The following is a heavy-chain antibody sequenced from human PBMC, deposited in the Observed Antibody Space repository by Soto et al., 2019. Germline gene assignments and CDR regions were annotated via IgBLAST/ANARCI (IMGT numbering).Heavy chain of an antibody. CDR2: IKPDGSEE. J-gene: IGHJ5*02. V-gene: IGHV3-7*04. CDR3: TRDLNHDCGP. Sequence: EVQLVESGGGLVQPGGSLRLSCAASGFTFSNYWMTWVRQAPGKGLEGVANIKPDGSEEYYVDSVKGRFTISRDNARKSLYLQMNSLRGEGTAVHYCTRDLNHDCGPWGQGTQVTVSS. CDR1: GFTFSNYW. D-gene: IGHD2-21*01.